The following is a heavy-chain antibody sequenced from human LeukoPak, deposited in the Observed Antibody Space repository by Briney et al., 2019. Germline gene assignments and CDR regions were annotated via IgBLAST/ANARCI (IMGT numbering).Heavy chain of an antibody. Sequence: GGSLRLSCAASGFTFSSYAMHWVRQAPGKGLEWVAVISYDGSNKYYADSVKGRFTISRDNSKNTLYLQMNSLRAEDTAVYYCARIPPSGYSGSYFDYWGQGTLVTVSS. CDR2: ISYDGSNK. V-gene: IGHV3-30-3*01. CDR1: GFTFSSYA. CDR3: ARIPPSGYSGSYFDY. D-gene: IGHD1-26*01. J-gene: IGHJ4*02.